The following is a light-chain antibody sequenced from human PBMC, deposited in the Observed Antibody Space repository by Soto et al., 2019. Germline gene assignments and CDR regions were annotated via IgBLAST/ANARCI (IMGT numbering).Light chain of an antibody. CDR2: EVT. Sequence: QSALTQPASVSGSPGQSITITYTGTGSDIGPYNYVSWYQQYPGKAPQLIMYEVTNRPSGVSNRFFGSKSGYTASLTISSLQADDEADYFCSSYTASGTFVVFGGGTQLTVL. V-gene: IGLV2-14*01. CDR3: SSYTASGTFVV. J-gene: IGLJ2*01. CDR1: GSDIGPYNY.